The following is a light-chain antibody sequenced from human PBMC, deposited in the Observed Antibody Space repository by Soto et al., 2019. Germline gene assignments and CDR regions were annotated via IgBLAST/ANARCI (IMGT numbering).Light chain of an antibody. Sequence: DIQMTQSPSSLSASVGDRVTITCRASQSISSYLNWYQQKPGKAPKLLIYAASSLQSGDPSRFSGSGSGTAFTLTISSLQPEDFATYDCQQSYSTPYTFGQGTKLEIK. V-gene: IGKV1-39*01. CDR3: QQSYSTPYT. CDR2: AAS. CDR1: QSISSY. J-gene: IGKJ2*01.